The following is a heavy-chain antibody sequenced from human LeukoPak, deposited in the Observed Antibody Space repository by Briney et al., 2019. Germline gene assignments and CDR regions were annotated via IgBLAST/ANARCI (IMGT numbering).Heavy chain of an antibody. J-gene: IGHJ2*01. CDR1: GYDFTNYW. CDR2: IYPGDSDT. CDR3: ARSYSYGYFDL. D-gene: IGHD5-18*01. Sequence: GESLKISCEGSGYDFTNYWIGWVRQMPWKGLEWMGVIYPGDSDTRYSPSFQGHFTISADKSITTAYLQWSSLKASDSAMYYCARSYSYGYFDLWGRGTLVTVSS. V-gene: IGHV5-51*01.